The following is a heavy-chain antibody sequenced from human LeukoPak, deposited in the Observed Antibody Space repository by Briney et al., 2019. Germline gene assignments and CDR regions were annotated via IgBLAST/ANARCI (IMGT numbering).Heavy chain of an antibody. CDR3: ARAPGIAVAH. Sequence: PGGSLRLSCAASGFTFSNYAMSWVRQAPGKGLEWVSVIYSGGSTYYADSVKGRFTISRDNSKNTLYLQMNSLRAEDTAVYYCARAPGIAVAHWGQGTLVTVSS. CDR2: IYSGGST. V-gene: IGHV3-53*01. J-gene: IGHJ4*02. CDR1: GFTFSNYA. D-gene: IGHD6-19*01.